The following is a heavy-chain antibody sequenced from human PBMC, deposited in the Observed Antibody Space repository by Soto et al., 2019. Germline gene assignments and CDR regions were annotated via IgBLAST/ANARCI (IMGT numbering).Heavy chain of an antibody. CDR2: ISGSGGSR. V-gene: IGHV3-23*01. CDR3: AKEAGASCIYYFDY. J-gene: IGHJ4*02. CDR1: GFTFSTYA. Sequence: GGSLRPSCAASGFTFSTYAMSWVRQAPGKGLEWVSAISGSGGSRYYADSVKGRFTISRDNSKNTLYLQMNSLRAEDTAVYYCAKEAGASCIYYFDYWGQGTLVTVSS. D-gene: IGHD1-26*01.